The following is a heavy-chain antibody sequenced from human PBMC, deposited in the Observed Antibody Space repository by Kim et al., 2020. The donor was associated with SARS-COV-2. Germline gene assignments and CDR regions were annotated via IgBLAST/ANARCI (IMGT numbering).Heavy chain of an antibody. V-gene: IGHV3-30*18. J-gene: IGHJ6*02. D-gene: IGHD2-2*01. CDR1: GVTFSSYG. CDR2: ISYDGSNK. CDR3: AKEGYCSSTNCHPRGYYYYGLDV. Sequence: GGSLRLSCAASGVTFSSYGMHWVRQAPGKGLEWVASISYDGSNKYYADSVKGRFTISRDNSKNTLYLQMNSLRAEDTAVYYCAKEGYCSSTNCHPRGYYYYGLDVWGQGTTVTVSS.